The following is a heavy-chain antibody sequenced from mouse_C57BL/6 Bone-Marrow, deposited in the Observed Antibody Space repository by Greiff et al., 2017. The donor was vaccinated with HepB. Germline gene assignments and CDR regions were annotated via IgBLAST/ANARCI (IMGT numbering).Heavy chain of an antibody. CDR1: GYTFTDYY. Sequence: EVQLQQSGPELVKPGASVKISCKASGYTFTDYYMNWVKQSHGKSLEWIGDINPNNGGTSYNQKFTGKATLTVDKSSSTAYMELRSLTSEDSAVYYCARRYGNYGYFDYWGQGTTLTVSS. V-gene: IGHV1-26*01. J-gene: IGHJ2*01. CDR3: ARRYGNYGYFDY. D-gene: IGHD2-1*01. CDR2: INPNNGGT.